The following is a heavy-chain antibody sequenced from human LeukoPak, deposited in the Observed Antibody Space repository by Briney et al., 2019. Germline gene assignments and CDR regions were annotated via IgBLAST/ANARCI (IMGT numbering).Heavy chain of an antibody. CDR1: GFTFDDYA. CDR2: INWDSDNI. V-gene: IGHV3-9*01. Sequence: GGSLRLSCAASGFTFDDYAMHWVRQAPGKGLEWVSGINWDSDNIDYADSVKGRFTISRDNAKNSLYLQMNSLRAEDTALYFCAKDSRGLLWFGELDYWGQGTLVTVSS. D-gene: IGHD3-10*01. CDR3: AKDSRGLLWFGELDY. J-gene: IGHJ4*02.